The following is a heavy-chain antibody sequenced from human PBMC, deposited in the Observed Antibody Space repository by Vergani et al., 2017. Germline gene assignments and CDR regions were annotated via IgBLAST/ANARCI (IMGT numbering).Heavy chain of an antibody. Sequence: QVQLQQWGAGLLKPSETLSLTCAVHGGYFSGYYWSWIRQPPGKGLEWIGEINHSGSTNYNPSPTSRVTISVDTSKNQFSLKLSSVTAADTAVYYCARGRRYFDRPSSYYCGMDVWGQGTTVTVSS. D-gene: IGHD3-9*01. CDR2: INHSGST. J-gene: IGHJ6*02. CDR3: ARGRRYFDRPSSYYCGMDV. V-gene: IGHV4-34*01. CDR1: GGYFSGYY.